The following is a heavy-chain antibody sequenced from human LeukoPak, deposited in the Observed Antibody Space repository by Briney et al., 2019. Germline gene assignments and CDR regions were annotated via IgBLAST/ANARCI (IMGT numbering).Heavy chain of an antibody. D-gene: IGHD7-27*01. CDR3: ARLLLGIGWFDP. J-gene: IGHJ5*02. V-gene: IGHV4-61*02. CDR2: IYTSGST. CDR1: GGSISSSSYY. Sequence: SQTLSLTCTVSGGSISSSSYYWSWIRQPAGKGLEWIGRIYTSGSTNYNPSLKSRVTISVDTSKNQFSLKLSSVTAADTAVYYCARLLLGIGWFDPWGQGTLVTVSS.